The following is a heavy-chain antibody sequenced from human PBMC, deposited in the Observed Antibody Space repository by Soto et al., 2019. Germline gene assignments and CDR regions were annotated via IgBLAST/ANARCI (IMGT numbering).Heavy chain of an antibody. D-gene: IGHD3-9*01. V-gene: IGHV4-39*01. J-gene: IGHJ4*02. CDR1: GGSIISSSYY. CDR2: IYYSGST. CDR3: ARHKDILTGYHNPYFDY. Sequence: QLQLQESGPGLVKPSETLSLTCTVSGGSIISSSYYWGWIRQPPGKGLEWIGSIYYSGSTYYNPSLKSRVTISVDTSKNQFSLKLSSVTAADTAVYYCARHKDILTGYHNPYFDYWGQGTLVTVSS.